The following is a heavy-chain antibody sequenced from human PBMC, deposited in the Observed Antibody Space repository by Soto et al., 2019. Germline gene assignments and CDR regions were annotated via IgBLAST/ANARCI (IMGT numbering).Heavy chain of an antibody. CDR2: IIPIFGTA. Sequence: QVQLVQSGAEVKKPGSSVKVSCKASGGTFSSYAISWVRQAPGQGLEWMGGIIPIFGTANYAQKFQGRVTITADKYTSTDYMELSSLGSEDTAVYYCARVLGYCSSTSWYPFDPWGQGTLVTVSS. D-gene: IGHD2-2*01. V-gene: IGHV1-69*06. CDR1: GGTFSSYA. CDR3: ARVLGYCSSTSWYPFDP. J-gene: IGHJ5*02.